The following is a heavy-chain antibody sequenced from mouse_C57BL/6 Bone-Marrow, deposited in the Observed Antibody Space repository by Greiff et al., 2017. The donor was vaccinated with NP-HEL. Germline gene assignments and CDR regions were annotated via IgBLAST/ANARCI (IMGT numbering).Heavy chain of an antibody. CDR3: ARREEGYDYDGGLAY. CDR2: FYPGSGST. Sequence: QVQLQQSGAELVKPGASVKLSCKASGYTFTEYTIHWVKQRSGQGLEWIGWFYPGSGSTNYTEKFKDKATLTADKSSSTVYMELSRLTSEDSAVYFCARREEGYDYDGGLAYWGQGTLVTVSA. J-gene: IGHJ3*01. V-gene: IGHV1-62-2*01. CDR1: GYTFTEYT. D-gene: IGHD2-4*01.